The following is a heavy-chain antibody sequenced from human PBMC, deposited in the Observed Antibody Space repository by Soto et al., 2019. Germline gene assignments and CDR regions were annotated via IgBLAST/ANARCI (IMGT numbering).Heavy chain of an antibody. CDR1: GASMSSGGYY. D-gene: IGHD3-9*01. CDR3: ARHSGPSLRYFDWVGERKNGMDV. J-gene: IGHJ6*02. CDR2: IYYSGST. V-gene: IGHV4-39*01. Sequence: PSETMSLTCTVSGASMSSGGYYWTWIRQSPGKGLEWIGYIYYSGSTYYNPSLKSRVTISVDTSKNQFSLKLSSVTAADTAVYYCARHSGPSLRYFDWVGERKNGMDVWGQGTTVTVSS.